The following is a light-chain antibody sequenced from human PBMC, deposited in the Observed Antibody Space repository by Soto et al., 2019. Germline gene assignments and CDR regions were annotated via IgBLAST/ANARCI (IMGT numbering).Light chain of an antibody. J-gene: IGKJ1*01. CDR3: QQYANWPKT. V-gene: IGKV3-15*01. Sequence: EIVMTQSPATLSVSPVERATLSCRASQSVSSNLAWYQQKPGQAPRLLIYAASTRATGIPARFSGSGSETEFTLTISSLQSEDLAVYYCQQYANWPKTFGQGTKVDIK. CDR2: AAS. CDR1: QSVSSN.